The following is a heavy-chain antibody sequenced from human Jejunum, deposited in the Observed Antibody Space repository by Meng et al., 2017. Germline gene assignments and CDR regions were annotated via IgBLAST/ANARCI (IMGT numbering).Heavy chain of an antibody. CDR2: IHHSGST. V-gene: IGHV4-4*02. Sequence: QVQLPESGPGLLKPSGTLSLTCAVSGGSISTSDWWSWVRQPPGKGLEWIGEIHHSGSTNYNPSLKSRVTISVDKSKNQFSLKLNSVTAADTAVYYCAREWSGSYRHFDYWGQGTLVTVSS. D-gene: IGHD1-26*01. CDR3: AREWSGSYRHFDY. J-gene: IGHJ4*02. CDR1: GGSISTSDW.